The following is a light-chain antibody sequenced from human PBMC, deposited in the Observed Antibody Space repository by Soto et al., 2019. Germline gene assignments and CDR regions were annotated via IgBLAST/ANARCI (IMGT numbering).Light chain of an antibody. CDR2: TAS. V-gene: IGKV3-11*01. CDR1: QSVSSN. CDR3: QQRGDWPPIT. J-gene: IGKJ5*01. Sequence: EIVMTQSPATLSLSPGERATLSCRASQSVSSNLAWYQQKPGQPPRLLIYTASNRTTGIPARFSGSGSGTDFTLTISSLEPEDFAVYYCQQRGDWPPITFGQGTRLEIK.